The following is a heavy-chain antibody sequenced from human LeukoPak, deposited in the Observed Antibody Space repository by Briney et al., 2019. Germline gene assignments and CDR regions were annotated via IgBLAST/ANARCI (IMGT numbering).Heavy chain of an antibody. CDR2: INHSGST. CDR3: ARSIVGATYTVDY. J-gene: IGHJ4*02. D-gene: IGHD1-26*01. CDR1: GGSFSGYY. Sequence: SETLSLTCAVYGGSFSGYYWSWIRQPPGKGLEWIGEINHSGSTNYNPSLKSRVTISVDTSKNQFSLKLSSVTAADTAVYYCARSIVGATYTVDYWGQGTLVTVSS. V-gene: IGHV4-34*01.